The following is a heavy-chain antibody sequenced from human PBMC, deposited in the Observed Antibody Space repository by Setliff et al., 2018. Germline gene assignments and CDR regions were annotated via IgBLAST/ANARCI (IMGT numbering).Heavy chain of an antibody. CDR2: IIPIFGTA. D-gene: IGHD3-3*01. J-gene: IGHJ4*02. Sequence: GASVKVSCKASGGTFSSYAISWVRQAPGQGLEWMGGIIPIFGTANYAQKFQGRVTITTDESTSTAYTELSSLRSEDTAVYYCARAKTFTYYNFWSGYLTGFDYWGQGTLGTVSS. CDR3: ARAKTFTYYNFWSGYLTGFDY. V-gene: IGHV1-69*05. CDR1: GGTFSSYA.